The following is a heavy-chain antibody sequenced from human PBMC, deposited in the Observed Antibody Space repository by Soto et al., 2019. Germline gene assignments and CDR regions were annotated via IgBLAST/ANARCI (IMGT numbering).Heavy chain of an antibody. D-gene: IGHD3-3*01. Sequence: ASVKVSCKASGYTFTSYAMHWVCQAPGQRLEWVGWLNTGNDNTKYSPEFQGRVTITRDTTASIAYMELSSLRSEDMAVYYCARHPLRSLRWVYYGMDVWGQGTTVTVSS. J-gene: IGHJ6*02. CDR3: ARHPLRSLRWVYYGMDV. CDR2: LNTGNDNT. CDR1: GYTFTSYA. V-gene: IGHV1-3*03.